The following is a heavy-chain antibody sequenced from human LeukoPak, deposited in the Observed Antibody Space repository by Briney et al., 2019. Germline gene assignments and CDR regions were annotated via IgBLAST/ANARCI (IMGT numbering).Heavy chain of an antibody. CDR1: GGSISSYY. J-gene: IGHJ4*02. D-gene: IGHD3-22*01. CDR2: ISDTGTT. CDR3: ATGYYEPFEK. V-gene: IGHV4-59*01. Sequence: SETLSLTCTVSGGSISSYYWNWIRQPPGKGPEWIGCISDTGTTKYNPAFKSRVTISVDTSKNQFSLKLTSVTAADTAVYFCATGYYEPFEKWGQGTLVSVPS.